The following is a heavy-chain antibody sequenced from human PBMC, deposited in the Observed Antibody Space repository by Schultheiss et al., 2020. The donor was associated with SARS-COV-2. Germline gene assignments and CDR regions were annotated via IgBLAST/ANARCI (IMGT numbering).Heavy chain of an antibody. CDR3: ARQTNFDY. CDR2: IKQDGSEK. CDR1: GFTFSSYA. Sequence: GGSLRLSCAASGFTFSSYAMHWVRQAPGKGLEWVANIKQDGSEKYYVDSVKGRFTISRDNAKNSLYLQMNSLRAEDTAVYYCARQTNFDYWGQGTLVTVSS. V-gene: IGHV3-7*01. J-gene: IGHJ4*02.